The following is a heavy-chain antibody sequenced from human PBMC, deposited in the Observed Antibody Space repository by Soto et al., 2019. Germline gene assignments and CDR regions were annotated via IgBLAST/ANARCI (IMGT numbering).Heavy chain of an antibody. CDR2: FDPEGGEA. V-gene: IGHV1-24*01. Sequence: GAEEKVSCKISGHTLTEFSIHWVRQAPGKGLEWMGGFDPEGGEAIYAQKWHGRVTVTEDTVTDTAYMELSGLKSDDTAVYYCVRGLNTVTSGYYYGMDVWRQRTTVTVSS. D-gene: IGHD4-17*01. J-gene: IGHJ6*02. CDR3: VRGLNTVTSGYYYGMDV. CDR1: GHTLTEFS.